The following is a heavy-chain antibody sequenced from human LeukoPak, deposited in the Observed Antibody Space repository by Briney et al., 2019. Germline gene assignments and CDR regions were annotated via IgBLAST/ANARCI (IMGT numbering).Heavy chain of an antibody. D-gene: IGHD6-13*01. CDR2: IYYSGST. V-gene: IGHV4-59*01. CDR3: ARAIAAAGLAHFYYYYMDV. J-gene: IGHJ6*03. Sequence: RPSETLSLTCTVSTGSTSSYNWSWIRQPPGKGLEWIGDIYYSGSTNSNPSLKSRVTISVATSRNKFSLKLSPLPPAARPVYSCARAIAAAGLAHFYYYYMDVWGKGTTVTVSS. CDR1: TGSTSSYN.